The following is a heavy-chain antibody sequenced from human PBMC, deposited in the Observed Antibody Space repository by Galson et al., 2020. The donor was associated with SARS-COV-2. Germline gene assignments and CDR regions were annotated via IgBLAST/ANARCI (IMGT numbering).Heavy chain of an antibody. CDR1: GYTFTNYG. CDR3: ARGGDGRFVDY. V-gene: IGHV1-18*01. CDR2: INTNKGNT. D-gene: IGHD3-10*01. J-gene: IGHJ4*02. Sequence: ASVKVSCKASGYTFTNYGISWVRQAPGQGLEWMGWINTNKGNTNFAQKLQGRVTMTTDTSTSTAYMELRSLISDDTAVYYCARGGDGRFVDYWGQGTLVTVSS.